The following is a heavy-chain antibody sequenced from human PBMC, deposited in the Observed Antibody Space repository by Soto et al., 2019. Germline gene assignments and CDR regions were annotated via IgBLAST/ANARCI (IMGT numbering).Heavy chain of an antibody. CDR3: ARVSVVADAFDI. J-gene: IGHJ3*02. V-gene: IGHV3-48*01. CDR2: ISSSSSTI. Sequence: EVQLVESGGGLVQPGGSLRLSCAASGFTFSSYSMNWVRQAPGKGLEWVSYISSSSSTIYYADSVKGRFTISRDNAKKSLYLQMNSLRAEDPAVYYCARVSVVADAFDIWGQGTMVTVSS. CDR1: GFTFSSYS. D-gene: IGHD2-15*01.